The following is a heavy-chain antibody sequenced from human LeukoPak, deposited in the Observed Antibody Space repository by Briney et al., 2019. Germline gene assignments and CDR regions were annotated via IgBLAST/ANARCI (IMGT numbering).Heavy chain of an antibody. Sequence: GRSLRLSCAASGFTFSSYGMHWVRQAPGKGLEWVAVIWDDGITKRYADSVKGRFTIYRDNSKNTLYPQMNSLRAEDTAVYYCARGKASGGYTGYGLDAFDIWGQGTMVTVSS. CDR2: IWDDGITK. CDR3: ARGKASGGYTGYGLDAFDI. D-gene: IGHD5-12*01. V-gene: IGHV3-33*01. J-gene: IGHJ3*02. CDR1: GFTFSSYG.